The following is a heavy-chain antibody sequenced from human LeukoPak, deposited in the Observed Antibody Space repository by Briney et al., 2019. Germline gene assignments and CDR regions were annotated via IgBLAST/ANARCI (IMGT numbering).Heavy chain of an antibody. V-gene: IGHV3-74*01. Sequence: GGSLRLSCAASGFTFSSYWMHWVRQAPGKGLVWVSRINSDGSSTSYADSVKGRFTISRDNAKNTLYLQMNSLRAEDTAVYYFARVGSSGWFRGAFDIWGQGTMVTVSS. D-gene: IGHD6-19*01. CDR1: GFTFSSYW. CDR3: ARVGSSGWFRGAFDI. CDR2: INSDGSST. J-gene: IGHJ3*02.